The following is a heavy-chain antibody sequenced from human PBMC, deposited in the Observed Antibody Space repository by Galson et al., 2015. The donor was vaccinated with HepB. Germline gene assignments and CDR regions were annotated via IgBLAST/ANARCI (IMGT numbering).Heavy chain of an antibody. D-gene: IGHD2-15*01. Sequence: SLRLSCAASGFTFSSYAMYWVRQAPGKGLEWVATIWYDGNNKYFAASVRGRFTISRDSSRNTLYLQMSSLRADDTAVYYCARGIAFLTYAMDVWGQGTTVAVSS. CDR3: ARGIAFLTYAMDV. V-gene: IGHV3-33*08. CDR1: GFTFSSYA. J-gene: IGHJ6*01. CDR2: IWYDGNNK.